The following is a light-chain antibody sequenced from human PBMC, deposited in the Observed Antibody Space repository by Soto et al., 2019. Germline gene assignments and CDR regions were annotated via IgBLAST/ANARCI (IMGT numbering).Light chain of an antibody. Sequence: QSVLTQPPSASGTPGQSVTLSCSGSPSNIGSNAVNWYQQLTGTAPKLFIEKNNQRPSGVPDRFSGSKFGTSASLAISGLQSEDEADYHCAAWDDSLHGVAFGGGTKLTVL. V-gene: IGLV1-44*01. J-gene: IGLJ3*02. CDR1: PSNIGSNA. CDR2: KNN. CDR3: AAWDDSLHGVA.